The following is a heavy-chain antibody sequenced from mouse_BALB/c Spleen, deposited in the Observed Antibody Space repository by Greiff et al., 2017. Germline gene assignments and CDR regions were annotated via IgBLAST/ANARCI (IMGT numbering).Heavy chain of an antibody. CDR1: GYSITSGYY. CDR3: ASPYRYDEGGFGY. J-gene: IGHJ2*01. Sequence: EVQRVESGPGLVKPSQSLSLTCSVTGYSITSGYYWNWIRQFPGNKLEWMGYISYDGSNNYNPSLKNRISITRDTSKNQFFLKLNSVTTEDTATYYCASPYRYDEGGFGYWGQGTTLTVSS. CDR2: ISYDGSN. D-gene: IGHD2-14*01. V-gene: IGHV3-6*02.